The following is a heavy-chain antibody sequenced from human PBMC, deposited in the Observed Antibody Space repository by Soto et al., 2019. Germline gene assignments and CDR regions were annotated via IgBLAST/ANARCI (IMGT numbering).Heavy chain of an antibody. V-gene: IGHV4-59*01. CDR2: IYYSGST. CDR1: GRSIASYY. D-gene: IGHD3-3*01. J-gene: IGHJ6*03. Sequence: SETLSLTCTVAGRSIASYYWSWIRQPPWKGLEWIGYIYYSGSTNYNPSLKSRVTISVDTSKNQFSLKLSSVTAADTAVYYCARFRVYNDFWSGYYNYMDVWGKGTTVNVSS. CDR3: ARFRVYNDFWSGYYNYMDV.